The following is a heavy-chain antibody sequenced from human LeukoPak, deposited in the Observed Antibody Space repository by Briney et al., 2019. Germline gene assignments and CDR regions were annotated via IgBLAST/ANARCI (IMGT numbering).Heavy chain of an antibody. J-gene: IGHJ5*02. CDR1: GYTFTSYG. Sequence: GASVKVSCKASGYTFTSYGISWVRQAPGQGLEWMGWISAYNGNTNYAQKLQGRVTMTTDTSTSTAYMELRSLRSDDTAVYYCARGCSGGSCSDNWFDPWCQGTLVTVSS. V-gene: IGHV1-18*01. CDR2: ISAYNGNT. CDR3: ARGCSGGSCSDNWFDP. D-gene: IGHD2-15*01.